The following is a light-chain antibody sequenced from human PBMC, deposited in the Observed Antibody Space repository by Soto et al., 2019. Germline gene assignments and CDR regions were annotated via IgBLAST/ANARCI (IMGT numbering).Light chain of an antibody. J-gene: IGKJ1*01. CDR3: QQYGGSSWT. Sequence: IVLTPSPSTLSLSPGESATLSCRASQSVSGCLAWYQQKPGRAPRLLIFGASSRATGIPDRFSGSGSGTDFTLTISRLEPEDFAVYYCQQYGGSSWTFGQGTKVDIK. CDR1: QSVSGC. V-gene: IGKV3-20*01. CDR2: GAS.